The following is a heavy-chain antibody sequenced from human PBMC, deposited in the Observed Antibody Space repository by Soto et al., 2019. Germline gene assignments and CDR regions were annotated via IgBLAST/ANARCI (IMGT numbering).Heavy chain of an antibody. CDR2: IYYTGST. J-gene: IGHJ4*02. CDR3: ARRVVYGGNDY. Sequence: SETLSLTCSVSGGSISSSGYYWGWIRQPPGKGLEWIGSIYYTGSTYYNPSLQSRVTISVDTSKNQFSPKLSSVTAADTATYYCARRVVYGGNDYWGQGTLVTVSS. D-gene: IGHD2-15*01. CDR1: GGSISSSGYY. V-gene: IGHV4-39*01.